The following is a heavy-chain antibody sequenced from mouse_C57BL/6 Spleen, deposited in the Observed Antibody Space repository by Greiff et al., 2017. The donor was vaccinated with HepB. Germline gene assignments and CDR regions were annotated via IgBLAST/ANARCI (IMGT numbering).Heavy chain of an antibody. CDR3: ARSSTMVYFDY. Sequence: EVQLQESGGGLVKPGGSLKLSCAASGFTFSDYGMHWVRQAPEKGLEWVAYISSGRSTIYYADTVKGRFTISRDNAKHTLFLQLTSLRSEDTAMYYCARSSTMVYFDYWGQGTTLTVSS. CDR2: ISSGRSTI. CDR1: GFTFSDYG. D-gene: IGHD2-2*01. J-gene: IGHJ2*01. V-gene: IGHV5-17*01.